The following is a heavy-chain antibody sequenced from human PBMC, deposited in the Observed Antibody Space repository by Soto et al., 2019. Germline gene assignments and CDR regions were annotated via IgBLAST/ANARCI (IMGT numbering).Heavy chain of an antibody. J-gene: IGHJ4*02. CDR2: INAGNGNT. V-gene: IGHV1-3*05. D-gene: IGHD2-21*02. Sequence: QVQLVQSGAEEKKPGASVKVSCKASGYTFTSYAMHWVRQAPGQRLEWMGWINAGNGNTKYSQKFQGRVTITRATSAGTAYMELSSLKSEDTDVYYCASSIVVVTALDYWGPGTLVTVSS. CDR3: ASSIVVVTALDY. CDR1: GYTFTSYA.